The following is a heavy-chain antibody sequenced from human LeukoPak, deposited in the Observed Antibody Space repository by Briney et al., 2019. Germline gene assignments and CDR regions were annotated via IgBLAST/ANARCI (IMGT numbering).Heavy chain of an antibody. CDR3: ARGEWSADYYYYYMDV. CDR1: GDSVSSNSAA. D-gene: IGHD3-3*01. Sequence: SQTLSLTCAISGDSVSSNSAAWNWIRQSPSRGLEWLGRTYYRSKWYNDYAVSVKSRITINPDTSKNQFSLQLNSVTPEDTAVYYCARGEWSADYYYYYMDVWGKGTTVTVSS. J-gene: IGHJ6*03. CDR2: TYYRSKWYN. V-gene: IGHV6-1*01.